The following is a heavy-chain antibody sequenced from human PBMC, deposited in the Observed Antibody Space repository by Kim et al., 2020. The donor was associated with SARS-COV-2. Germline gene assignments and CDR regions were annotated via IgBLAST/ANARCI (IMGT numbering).Heavy chain of an antibody. D-gene: IGHD3-22*01. CDR2: MNPNSGNT. V-gene: IGHV1-8*01. Sequence: ASVKVSCKDSGYTFTSYDINWGRQDTGEGLEGMGWMNPNSGNTGYAKKFKGRVTMTRNTSISTAYMELSSLRSEDTAVYYCARGVKRITMIVVVTVTMYWFDPWGQGTLVTVSS. J-gene: IGHJ5*02. CDR3: ARGVKRITMIVVVTVTMYWFDP. CDR1: GYTFTSYD.